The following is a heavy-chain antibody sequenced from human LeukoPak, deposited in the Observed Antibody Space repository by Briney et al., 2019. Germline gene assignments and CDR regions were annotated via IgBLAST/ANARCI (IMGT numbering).Heavy chain of an antibody. CDR2: IYHSGST. D-gene: IGHD4-23*01. CDR3: ASGGNPRGAGY. J-gene: IGHJ4*02. V-gene: IGHV4-38-2*02. CDR1: GYSISSGYY. Sequence: SETLSLTCTVSGYSISSGYYWGWIRQPPGKGLEWIGSIYHSGSTYYNPSLKSRVTISVDTSKNQFSLKLSSVTAADTAVYYCASGGNPRGAGYWGQGTLVTVSS.